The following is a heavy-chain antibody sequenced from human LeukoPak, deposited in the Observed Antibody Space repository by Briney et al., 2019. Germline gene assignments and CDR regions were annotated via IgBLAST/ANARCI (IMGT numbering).Heavy chain of an antibody. CDR1: GGSISSYY. D-gene: IGHD4-17*01. CDR2: IYYSGST. J-gene: IGHJ2*01. CDR3: ARDLVGPYGDYVSWYFDL. V-gene: IGHV4-59*12. Sequence: SETLSLTCTVSGGSISSYYWSWIRQPPGKGLEWIGYIYYSGSTNYKPSLKSRVTISVDTSKNQFSLKLSSVTAADMAVYYCARDLVGPYGDYVSWYFDLWGRGTLVTVSS.